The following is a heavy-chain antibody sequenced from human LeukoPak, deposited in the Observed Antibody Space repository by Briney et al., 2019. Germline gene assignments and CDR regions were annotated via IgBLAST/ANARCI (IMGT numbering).Heavy chain of an antibody. J-gene: IGHJ1*01. CDR3: ARDRDRHSDWLSYFQY. Sequence: GGSLRLSCAASGFTFSGYSLTWVRQAPGKGLEWVSSISNTGSYTYYLDSVKGRFTISRDNAKNSTFLQMNSLRAEDTAVYYCARDRDRHSDWLSYFQYWGQGTLVTVSS. V-gene: IGHV3-21*01. D-gene: IGHD3-9*01. CDR1: GFTFSGYS. CDR2: ISNTGSYT.